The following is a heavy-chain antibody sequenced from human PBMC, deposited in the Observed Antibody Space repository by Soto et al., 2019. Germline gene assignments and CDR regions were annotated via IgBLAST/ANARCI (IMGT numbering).Heavy chain of an antibody. D-gene: IGHD3-10*01. V-gene: IGHV4-59*08. CDR3: ARQGFGPLHGLVDV. CDR2: VHHSWGS. CDR1: GGSISSYY. J-gene: IGHJ6*02. Sequence: QVQLQESGPGLVKPSETLSLSCTVSGGSISSYYWSWFRQSPGKRMEWIGYVHHSWGSSYNPSLQGRVATSLAPSKSQFSLTVTSVTATDTAVYYCARQGFGPLHGLVDVWGQGTTVTVSS.